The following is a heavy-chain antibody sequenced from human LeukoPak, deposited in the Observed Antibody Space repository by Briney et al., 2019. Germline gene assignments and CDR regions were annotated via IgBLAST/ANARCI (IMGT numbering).Heavy chain of an antibody. CDR2: IYYSGST. J-gene: IGHJ4*02. CDR3: ARGGSYYGYFDY. V-gene: IGHV4-59*01. D-gene: IGHD1-26*01. CDR1: GGSISSYY. Sequence: SETLSLTRTVSGGSISSYYWSWIRQPPGKGLEWIGYIYYSGSTNYNPSLKSRVTISINASKNHFSLKLSSVTAADTAVYYCARGGSYYGYFDYWGQGTLVTVSS.